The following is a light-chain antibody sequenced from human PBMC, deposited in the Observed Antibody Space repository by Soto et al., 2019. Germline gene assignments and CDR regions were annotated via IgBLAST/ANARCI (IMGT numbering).Light chain of an antibody. Sequence: TQSPGTLSLTTGERATLSCRASQSVSSSYLAWYQQKPGQAPRLLIYGASSRATGIPDRFSGSGSGTDFTLTISRLEPEDFAVYYSQQYGSSPRTFGQGTEVDIK. CDR1: QSVSSSY. V-gene: IGKV3-20*01. J-gene: IGKJ1*01. CDR3: QQYGSSPRT. CDR2: GAS.